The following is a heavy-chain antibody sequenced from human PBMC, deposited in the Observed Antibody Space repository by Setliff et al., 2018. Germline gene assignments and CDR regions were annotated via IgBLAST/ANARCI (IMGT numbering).Heavy chain of an antibody. CDR3: AISTIFGVVSPTPDAFNI. CDR1: GGTFSIYT. J-gene: IGHJ3*02. Sequence: ASVKVSCKASGGTFSIYTISWVRQAPGQGLEWMGRIIPIFGTANYAQKFQGRVTITADKSTSTAYMELSSLRSEDTAVYYCAISTIFGVVSPTPDAFNIWGQGTMVTVSS. CDR2: IIPIFGTA. D-gene: IGHD3-3*01. V-gene: IGHV1-69*08.